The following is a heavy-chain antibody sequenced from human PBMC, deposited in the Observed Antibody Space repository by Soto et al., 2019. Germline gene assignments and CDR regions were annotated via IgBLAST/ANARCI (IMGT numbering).Heavy chain of an antibody. Sequence: GESLKISCKGSGYSFTSYWIGWVRQMPGKGLEWMGIIYPGDSDTRYSQSFQGQVTISADKSISTAYLQWRSLKASDTAMYYCARRVAAAPRGGYSYYGMDVWGQGTTVTVSS. D-gene: IGHD6-13*01. CDR3: ARRVAAAPRGGYSYYGMDV. CDR1: GYSFTSYW. V-gene: IGHV5-51*01. CDR2: IYPGDSDT. J-gene: IGHJ6*02.